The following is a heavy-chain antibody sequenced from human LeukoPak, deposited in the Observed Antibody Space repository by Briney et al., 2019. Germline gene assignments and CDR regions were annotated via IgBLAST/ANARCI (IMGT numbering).Heavy chain of an antibody. D-gene: IGHD1-1*01. CDR3: ASLLKERSGMDV. V-gene: IGHV3-23*01. Sequence: PGGSLRLSCAASGFTFTTYAMSWVRQAPGKGLEWVSAISGSGSSTHYADSVKGRLTISRDNSKNTLYLQMNSLRAEDTAVYYCASLLKERSGMDVWGQGTTVTVSS. CDR1: GFTFTTYA. CDR2: ISGSGSST. J-gene: IGHJ6*02.